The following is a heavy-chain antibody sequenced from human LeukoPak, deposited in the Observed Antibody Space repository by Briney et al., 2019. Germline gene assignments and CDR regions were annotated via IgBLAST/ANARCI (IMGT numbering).Heavy chain of an antibody. V-gene: IGHV4-59*12. CDR1: GGSISSYY. J-gene: IGHJ3*02. D-gene: IGHD3-3*01. CDR2: IYHSGST. Sequence: SETLSLTCTVSGGSISSYYWSWIRQPAGKGLEWIGEIYHSGSTNYNPSLKSRITISVDKSKNHFSLKLSSVTAADTAVYYCARERSGSEIFARSFDIWGQGTMVTVSS. CDR3: ARERSGSEIFARSFDI.